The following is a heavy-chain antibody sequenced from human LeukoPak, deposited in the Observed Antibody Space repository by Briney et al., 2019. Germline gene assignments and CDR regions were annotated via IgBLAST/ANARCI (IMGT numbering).Heavy chain of an antibody. CDR3: ASFGIAAHYFDY. CDR1: GGTFSSYA. Sequence: SVKVSCKASGGTFSSYAISWVRQAPGQGLEWMGGIIPIFGTANYAQKFQGRVTITADESTSTAYMELSSLRSEDTAVYYCASFGIAAHYFDYWGQETLVTVSS. D-gene: IGHD6-6*01. J-gene: IGHJ4*02. V-gene: IGHV1-69*13. CDR2: IIPIFGTA.